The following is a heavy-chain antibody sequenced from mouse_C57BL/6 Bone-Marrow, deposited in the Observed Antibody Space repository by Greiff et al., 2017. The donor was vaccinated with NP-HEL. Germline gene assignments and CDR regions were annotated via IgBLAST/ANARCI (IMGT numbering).Heavy chain of an antibody. CDR3: ARGILYYYGSSYYFDY. CDR1: GYTFTDYY. J-gene: IGHJ2*01. CDR2: IYPGSGNT. V-gene: IGHV1-76*01. D-gene: IGHD1-1*01. Sequence: VQLQQSGAELVRPGASVKLSCKASGYTFTDYYINWVKQRPGQGLEWIARIYPGSGNTYYNEKFKGKATLTAEKSSSTAYMQLSSLTSEDSAVYFCARGILYYYGSSYYFDYWGQGTTLTVSS.